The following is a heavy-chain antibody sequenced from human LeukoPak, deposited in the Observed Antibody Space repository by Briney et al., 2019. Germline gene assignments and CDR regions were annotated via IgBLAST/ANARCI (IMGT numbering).Heavy chain of an antibody. CDR3: ARGGGYSYGYAY. Sequence: LQTLSLTCAVSGGSISSGGYSWSWIRQPPGKGLEWIGYIYHSGSTYYNPSLKSRVTISVDRSKNQFSLKLSSVTAADTAVYYCARGGGYSYGYAYWGQGTLVTVSS. D-gene: IGHD5-18*01. CDR1: GGSISSGGYS. J-gene: IGHJ4*02. CDR2: IYHSGST. V-gene: IGHV4-30-2*01.